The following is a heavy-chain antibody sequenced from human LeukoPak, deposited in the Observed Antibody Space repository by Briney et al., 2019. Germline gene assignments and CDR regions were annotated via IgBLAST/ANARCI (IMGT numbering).Heavy chain of an antibody. J-gene: IGHJ6*02. CDR1: GYTFTSYY. D-gene: IGHD2-2*02. V-gene: IGHV1-46*01. Sequence: ASVKVSCKASGYTFTSYYMHWVRQAPGQGLEWMGIINPSGGSTSYAQKFQGRVTMTRDTSTSTVYMELSSLRSEDTAVYYCARDCSSTSCYTGSGDYYGMDVWGQGTTVTVSS. CDR2: INPSGGST. CDR3: ARDCSSTSCYTGSGDYYGMDV.